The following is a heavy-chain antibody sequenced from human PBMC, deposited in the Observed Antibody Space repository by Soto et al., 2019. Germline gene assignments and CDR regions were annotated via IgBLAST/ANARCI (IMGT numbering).Heavy chain of an antibody. V-gene: IGHV3-49*04. Sequence: GGSLRLSCTASGFTFGDYAMSWVRQAPGKGLEWVGFIRSKAYGGTTEYAASVKGRFTISRDDSKSIAYPQMNSLKTEDTAVYYCTPYYYDSSGYVDYWGQGTLVTVSS. CDR3: TPYYYDSSGYVDY. CDR1: GFTFGDYA. CDR2: IRSKAYGGTT. J-gene: IGHJ4*02. D-gene: IGHD3-22*01.